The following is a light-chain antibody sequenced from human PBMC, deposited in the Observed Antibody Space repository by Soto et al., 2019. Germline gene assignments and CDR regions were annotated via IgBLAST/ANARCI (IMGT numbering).Light chain of an antibody. J-gene: IGLJ1*01. CDR2: EVS. Sequence: QSVLTQPASVSGSPGQSITISVTGTSSDVGGYNYVSWHQQHPGQAPNLMSFEVSYRPSGVSDRFSGSKSVNSAYLTISGLQADDEADYYCSSNTRSSLYVVATGTKLTVL. V-gene: IGLV2-14*01. CDR1: SSDVGGYNY. CDR3: SSNTRSSLYV.